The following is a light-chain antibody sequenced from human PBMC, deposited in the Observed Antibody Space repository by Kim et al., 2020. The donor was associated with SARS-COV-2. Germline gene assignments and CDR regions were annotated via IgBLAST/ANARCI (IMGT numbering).Light chain of an antibody. CDR3: QQYNSYPWT. CDR2: KAS. J-gene: IGKJ1*01. Sequence: DIQMTQSPSTLSASVGDRVSITCRASQSISSWLAWYQHKPGKAPKLLIYKASSLQSGVPSRFSGSGSGTEFTLAISSLQPDDFATYYCQQYNSYPWTFGQGTKVDIK. V-gene: IGKV1-5*03. CDR1: QSISSW.